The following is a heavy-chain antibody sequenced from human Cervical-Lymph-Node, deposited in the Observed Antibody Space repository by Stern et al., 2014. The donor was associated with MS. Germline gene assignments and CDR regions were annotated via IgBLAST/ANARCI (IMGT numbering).Heavy chain of an antibody. J-gene: IGHJ4*02. D-gene: IGHD6-13*01. CDR2: IYYTGNT. CDR1: GDSISSVSSY. CDR3: ARKQHLVKGYFDY. V-gene: IGHV4-39*01. Sequence: QVQLVQSGPGLVKPSETLSLTCTVSGDSISSVSSYWGWIRQPPGKGLEWIGSIYYTGNTHYNSFLKSRPTISVDPSKDQFFLQLTSGTAADSAVYYCARKQHLVKGYFDYWGQGALVTVSS.